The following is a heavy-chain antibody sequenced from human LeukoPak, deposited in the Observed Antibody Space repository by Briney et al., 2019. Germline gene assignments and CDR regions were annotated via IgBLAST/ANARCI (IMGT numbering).Heavy chain of an antibody. D-gene: IGHD5-12*01. J-gene: IGHJ5*02. CDR2: INHSGST. Sequence: SETLSLTCAVYGGSFSGYYWSWIRQPPGKGPEWIGEINHSGSTNYNPSLKSRVTISVDTSKNQFSLKLSSVTAADTAVYYCARGGGWLRSGGWFDLWGQGTLVTVSS. CDR1: GGSFSGYY. V-gene: IGHV4-34*01. CDR3: ARGGGWLRSGGWFDL.